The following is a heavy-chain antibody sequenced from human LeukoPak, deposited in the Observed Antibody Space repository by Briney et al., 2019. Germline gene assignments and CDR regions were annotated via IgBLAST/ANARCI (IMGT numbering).Heavy chain of an antibody. V-gene: IGHV5-10-1*01. Sequence: GESLKISCKASGYSFADFWISWVRQMPGRGLEWMGRIDPDDSYTNYNPSFEGHVTISADKSINTAYLQLRSLKASDTAMYYCVRSPACSSGTCYPNWFDPWGQGTLVTVSS. CDR1: GYSFADFW. D-gene: IGHD2-15*01. J-gene: IGHJ5*02. CDR3: VRSPACSSGTCYPNWFDP. CDR2: IDPDDSYT.